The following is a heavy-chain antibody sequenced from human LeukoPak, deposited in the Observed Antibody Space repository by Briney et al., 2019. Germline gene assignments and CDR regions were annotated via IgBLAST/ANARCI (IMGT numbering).Heavy chain of an antibody. D-gene: IGHD5-18*01. Sequence: GGSLRLSCAASGFTFSSYAMSWVRQAPGRGLEWVSAISGSGGSTYYADSVKGRFTISRDNSKNTLYLQMNSLRAEDTAVYYCAKVQLWSEVYYYYGMDVWGQGTTVTVSS. CDR1: GFTFSSYA. J-gene: IGHJ6*02. CDR2: ISGSGGST. V-gene: IGHV3-23*01. CDR3: AKVQLWSEVYYYYGMDV.